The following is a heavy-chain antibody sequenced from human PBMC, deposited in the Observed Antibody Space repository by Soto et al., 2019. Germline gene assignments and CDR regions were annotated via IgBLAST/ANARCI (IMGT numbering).Heavy chain of an antibody. CDR1: GGSISSGGYY. Sequence: QVQLQESGPGLVKPSQTLSLTCTVSGGSISSGGYYWSWIRQHPGKGLEWIGYIYYSGSTYYNPSLKSRVTLSVDTSKIQFSRRLCSVTAADTAVYYCARGRSSTSPYPIGYWGQGTLVTVSS. CDR2: IYYSGST. V-gene: IGHV4-31*03. CDR3: ARGRSSTSPYPIGY. J-gene: IGHJ4*02. D-gene: IGHD2-2*01.